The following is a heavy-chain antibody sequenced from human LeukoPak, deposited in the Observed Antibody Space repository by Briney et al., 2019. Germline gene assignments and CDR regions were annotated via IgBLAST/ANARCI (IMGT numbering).Heavy chain of an antibody. D-gene: IGHD2-15*01. J-gene: IGHJ4*02. V-gene: IGHV4-39*07. Sequence: SETLSLTCTVSGGSISSSSYYWGWIRQPPGKGLEWIGSIHYGGSTYYNPSLKSRVTISVDTSKNQFSLKLSSVTAADTAVYFCARGYCSGGSCYESRGWFDYWGQGTLVTVSS. CDR2: IHYGGST. CDR1: GGSISSSSYY. CDR3: ARGYCSGGSCYESRGWFDY.